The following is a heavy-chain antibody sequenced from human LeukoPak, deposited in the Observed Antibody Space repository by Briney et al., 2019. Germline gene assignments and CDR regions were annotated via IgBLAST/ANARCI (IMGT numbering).Heavy chain of an antibody. CDR1: GGSISSYY. CDR3: ATRYDYRGYYFDY. CDR2: IYYSGST. V-gene: IGHV4-59*05. Sequence: SETLSLTCTVSGGSISSYYWSWIRQPPGKGLEWIGSIYYSGSTYYNPSLKSRVTISVDTSKNQFSLKLSSVTAADTAVYYCATRYDYRGYYFDYWGQGTLVTVSS. D-gene: IGHD5-12*01. J-gene: IGHJ4*02.